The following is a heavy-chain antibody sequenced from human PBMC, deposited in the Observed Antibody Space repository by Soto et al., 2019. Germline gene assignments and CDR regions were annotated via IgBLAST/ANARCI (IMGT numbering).Heavy chain of an antibody. D-gene: IGHD2-15*01. Sequence: QVQLVESGGGLVKPGGSLRLSCAASGFTFRDYYMTWLRQAPGKGLEWVSYISSSGTGIYYPDSVRGRFTISRDNAKNSLYLQMSSLRAEDTAVYYCARAYSDAFDIWGQGTMVTVSS. CDR3: ARAYSDAFDI. CDR2: ISSSGTGI. V-gene: IGHV3-11*01. CDR1: GFTFRDYY. J-gene: IGHJ3*02.